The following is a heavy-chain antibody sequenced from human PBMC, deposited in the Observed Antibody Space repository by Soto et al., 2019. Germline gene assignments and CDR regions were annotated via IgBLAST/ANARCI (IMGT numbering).Heavy chain of an antibody. CDR3: ARGSSSSWEQDYYYYGMDV. D-gene: IGHD6-13*01. J-gene: IGHJ6*02. Sequence: ASVKVSCKASGYTFRNYGISWVRQAPGRGLEWMGWISGYNGNTFYAQKVQDRVTLTTDTSTSTAYMELRSLRSDDTAVYYCARGSSSSWEQDYYYYGMDVWGQGTTVTVSS. V-gene: IGHV1-18*01. CDR2: ISGYNGNT. CDR1: GYTFRNYG.